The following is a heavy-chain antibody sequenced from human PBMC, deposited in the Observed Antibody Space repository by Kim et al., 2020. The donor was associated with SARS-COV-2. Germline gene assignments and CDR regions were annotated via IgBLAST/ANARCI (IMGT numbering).Heavy chain of an antibody. CDR3: AKREIVVVPAAMGAFDY. CDR1: GFTFSSYA. D-gene: IGHD2-2*01. J-gene: IGHJ4*02. CDR2: ISGSGGST. Sequence: GGSLRLSCAASGFTFSSYAMSWVRQAPGKGLEWVSAISGSGGSTYYADSVKGRFTISRDNSKNTLYLQMNSLRAEDTAVYYCAKREIVVVPAAMGAFDYWGQGTLVTVSS. V-gene: IGHV3-23*01.